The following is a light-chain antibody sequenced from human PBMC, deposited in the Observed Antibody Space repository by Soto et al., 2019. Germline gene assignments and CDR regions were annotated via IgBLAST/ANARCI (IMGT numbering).Light chain of an antibody. CDR2: RAS. Sequence: DIVLTQSPGTLSLSPGERATLSCRASQTISSSFLAWYQQKPGQAPRLLIYRASRRAPGIPDRFSGSGSWTDFTLTISRLEPEYFAVYYCHQFGSSPLDTFGPGTKVEIK. J-gene: IGKJ3*01. V-gene: IGKV3-20*01. CDR1: QTISSSF. CDR3: HQFGSSPLDT.